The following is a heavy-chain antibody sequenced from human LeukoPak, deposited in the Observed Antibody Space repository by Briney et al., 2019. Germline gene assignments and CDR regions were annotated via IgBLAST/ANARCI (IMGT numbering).Heavy chain of an antibody. CDR1: GGSFSGYY. V-gene: IGHV4-34*01. CDR3: ARVGYDAFDI. Sequence: PSETLSLTCAVYGGSFSGYYWSWIRQPPGKGLEWIGEINHSGSTNYNPSLKSRVTISVDTSKNQFSLKLSSVTAADTAVCYCARVGYDAFDIWGQGTMVTVSS. D-gene: IGHD6-13*01. CDR2: INHSGST. J-gene: IGHJ3*02.